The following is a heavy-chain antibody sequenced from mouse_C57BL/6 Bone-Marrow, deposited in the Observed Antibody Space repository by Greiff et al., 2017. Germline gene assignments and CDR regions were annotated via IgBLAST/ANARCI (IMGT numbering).Heavy chain of an antibody. D-gene: IGHD2-9*01. J-gene: IGHJ2*01. CDR2: IYPRSGNT. CDR3: ARGGRPYYGFYFDY. V-gene: IGHV1-81*01. Sequence: QVQLQQSGAELARPGASVKLSCKASGYTFTSYGISWVKQRTGQGLEWIGEIYPRSGNTYYNEKFKGKATLTADKSSSTAYMELRSLTSEDSAVYFCARGGRPYYGFYFDYWGQGTTLTVSS. CDR1: GYTFTSYG.